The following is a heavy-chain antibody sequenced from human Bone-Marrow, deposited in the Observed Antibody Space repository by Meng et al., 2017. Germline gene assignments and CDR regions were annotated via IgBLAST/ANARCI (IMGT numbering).Heavy chain of an antibody. D-gene: IGHD5-12*01. CDR3: ARKGATENFDY. CDR2: IFHTGRT. Sequence: QVQLQESGPGLVEPSDTLSLTCAVSGYSISSNNRWGWIRQPPGKGLEWIGYIFHTGRTYYNPSLKSRVTMSVDTSKNELSLNLISVTAVDTAVYFCARKGATENFDYWGQGILVTVSS. V-gene: IGHV4-28*01. J-gene: IGHJ4*02. CDR1: GYSISSNNR.